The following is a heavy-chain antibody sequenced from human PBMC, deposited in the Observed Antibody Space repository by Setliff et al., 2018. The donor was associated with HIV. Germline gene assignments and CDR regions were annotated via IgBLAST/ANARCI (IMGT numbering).Heavy chain of an antibody. CDR1: GGSFSGYY. V-gene: IGHV4-34*01. J-gene: IGHJ4*02. CDR2: IYHSGST. Sequence: SETLSLTCAVYGGSFSGYYWNWIRQPPGKGLEWIGSIYHSGSTYYNPSLKSRVTISVDTSKNQFSLKLSSVTATDTAVYYCAREHDYWGQGTLVTVSS. CDR3: AREHDY.